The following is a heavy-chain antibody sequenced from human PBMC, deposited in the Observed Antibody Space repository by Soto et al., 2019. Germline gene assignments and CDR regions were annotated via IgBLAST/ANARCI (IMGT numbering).Heavy chain of an antibody. CDR3: ARGEPFGWNYRGRPDVDFDY. J-gene: IGHJ4*02. V-gene: IGHV4-61*01. CDR2: IYYSGST. CDR1: GGSVSSGSYY. D-gene: IGHD1-7*01. Sequence: QVQLQESGPGLVKPSETLSLTCTVSGGSVSSGSYYWSWIRQPPGKGLEWIGYIYYSGSTYYNPSLKSRVTISVDTSKNQFSLKLSSVTAADTAVYYCARGEPFGWNYRGRPDVDFDYWGQGTLVTVSS.